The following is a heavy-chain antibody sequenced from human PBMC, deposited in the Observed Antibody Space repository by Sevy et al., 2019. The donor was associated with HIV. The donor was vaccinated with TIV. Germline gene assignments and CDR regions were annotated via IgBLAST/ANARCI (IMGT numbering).Heavy chain of an antibody. CDR3: ARDNIVVVPAMDDAFDI. J-gene: IGHJ3*02. CDR2: INPNGGGT. V-gene: IGHV1-2*02. CDR1: GYTFTGYY. Sequence: ASVKVSCKASGYTFTGYYMHWVRQAPGQGLEWMGWINPNGGGTNYAHKFQGRVTMTRETSISTAYMELSRLRSDDTAVYYCARDNIVVVPAMDDAFDIWGQGTMVTVSS. D-gene: IGHD2-2*01.